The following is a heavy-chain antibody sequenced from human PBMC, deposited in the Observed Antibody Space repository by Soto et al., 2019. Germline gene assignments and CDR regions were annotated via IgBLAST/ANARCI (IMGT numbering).Heavy chain of an antibody. J-gene: IGHJ5*02. Sequence: QVQLVQSGAEGQKPGASVKVSCKASGYTFTNYYMHWVRQAPGQGLEWMGIFNPSDGSTSFAQKFQGRVTMTRDTSTSTVYMELSSLRSEDTAMYYCARGGYSYGNWFDPWGQGTLVTVSS. D-gene: IGHD5-18*01. CDR1: GYTFTNYY. V-gene: IGHV1-46*01. CDR2: FNPSDGST. CDR3: ARGGYSYGNWFDP.